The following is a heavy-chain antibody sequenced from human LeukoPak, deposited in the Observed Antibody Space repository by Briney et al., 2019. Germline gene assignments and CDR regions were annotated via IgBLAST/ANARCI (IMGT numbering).Heavy chain of an antibody. Sequence: GGSLRLSCAASGFTFSRYGMHWVRQAPGKGLEWVAVISYDGNNKYYADSVKGRFTISRDNAKTSLYLQMNSLRAEDTAVYYCASDSSDYYLGYFDYWGQGTLVTVSS. CDR1: GFTFSRYG. V-gene: IGHV3-30*03. CDR3: ASDSSDYYLGYFDY. J-gene: IGHJ4*02. CDR2: ISYDGNNK. D-gene: IGHD3-22*01.